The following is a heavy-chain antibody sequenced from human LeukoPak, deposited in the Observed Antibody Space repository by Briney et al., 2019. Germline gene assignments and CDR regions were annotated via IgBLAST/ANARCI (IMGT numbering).Heavy chain of an antibody. Sequence: PGRSLRLSCAAPGFTFSSYAMHWVRQAPGKGLEWVANIKQDGSEKLYVDSVKGRFTISRDNAKNSLYLQMNSLRAEDTAVYYCARGYDGGGYFQYWGQGTLVTVSS. CDR3: ARGYDGGGYFQY. J-gene: IGHJ1*01. V-gene: IGHV3-7*01. CDR2: IKQDGSEK. D-gene: IGHD2-15*01. CDR1: GFTFSSYA.